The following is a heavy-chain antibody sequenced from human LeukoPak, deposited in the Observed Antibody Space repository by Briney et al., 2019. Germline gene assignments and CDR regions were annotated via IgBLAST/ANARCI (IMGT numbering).Heavy chain of an antibody. CDR1: GDSISSYY. CDR3: ARTYRGVATILDYFDY. CDR2: IYYSGGT. Sequence: PSETLSLTCTVSGDSISSYYCTWIRQPPGKGLEWIGYIYYSGGTNYNPSLKSRVTISLDTSKNQFSLKLSSVTAADTAVYYCARTYRGVATILDYFDYWGQGTLVTVSS. V-gene: IGHV4-59*08. J-gene: IGHJ4*02. D-gene: IGHD5-24*01.